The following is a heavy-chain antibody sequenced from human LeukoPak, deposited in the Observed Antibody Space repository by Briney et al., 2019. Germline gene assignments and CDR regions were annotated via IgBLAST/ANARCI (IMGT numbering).Heavy chain of an antibody. CDR1: GYTFTSYD. D-gene: IGHD6-13*01. CDR2: MNPNSGNT. V-gene: IGHV1-8*01. Sequence: GASVKVSCKASGYTFTSYDIDWVRQATGQGLEWMGWMNPNSGNTGYAQKFQGRVTMTRNTSISTAYMELSSLRSEDTAVYYCARGGYSSSWYSSYYYMDVWGKGTTVTISS. J-gene: IGHJ6*03. CDR3: ARGGYSSSWYSSYYYMDV.